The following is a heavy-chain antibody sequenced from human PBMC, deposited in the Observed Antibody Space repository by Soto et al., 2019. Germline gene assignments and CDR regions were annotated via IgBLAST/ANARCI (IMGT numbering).Heavy chain of an antibody. D-gene: IGHD2-21*01. Sequence: EVQLVESGGGLVQPGGSLRLSCAASGFTFSDHWIHWVRQGPGEGLVWVSCIKGDGSITNYADSVKGRFTISRDNAKNTVYLQINSLRVEDTALYYCARGLRGAYGMDVWGQGTTVTVSS. V-gene: IGHV3-74*01. J-gene: IGHJ6*02. CDR1: GFTFSDHW. CDR2: IKGDGSIT. CDR3: ARGLRGAYGMDV.